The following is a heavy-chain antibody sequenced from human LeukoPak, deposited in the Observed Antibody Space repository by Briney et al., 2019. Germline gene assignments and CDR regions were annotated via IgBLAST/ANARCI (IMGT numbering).Heavy chain of an antibody. D-gene: IGHD1-26*01. CDR3: ARILGSYALNY. CDR2: ISSSSSTI. CDR1: GFTFSDSY. Sequence: GGSLRLSCAASGFTFSDSYMGWIRQAPGKGLEWFSYISSSSSTIYYADSVKGRFTISRDNAKNSLYLQMSSLRAEDTAVYYCARILGSYALNYWGQGTLVNGSS. J-gene: IGHJ4*02. V-gene: IGHV3-11*01.